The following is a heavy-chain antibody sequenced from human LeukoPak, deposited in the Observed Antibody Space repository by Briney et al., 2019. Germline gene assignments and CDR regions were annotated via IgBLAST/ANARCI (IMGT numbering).Heavy chain of an antibody. CDR2: TYCGSKWCN. Sequence: SQTLSLTCAISGDSVSTNSAAWNWIRQSPSRGLEWLGRTYCGSKWCNDYAVSVKSRITITPDTSKNQFSLQLNSVTPEDTAVYYCARGWLQSKGFDYWGQGTLVTVSS. J-gene: IGHJ4*02. CDR1: GDSVSTNSAA. V-gene: IGHV6-1*01. D-gene: IGHD5-24*01. CDR3: ARGWLQSKGFDY.